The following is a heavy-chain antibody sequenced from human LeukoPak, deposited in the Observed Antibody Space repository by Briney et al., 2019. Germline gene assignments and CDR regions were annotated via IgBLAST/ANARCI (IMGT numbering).Heavy chain of an antibody. J-gene: IGHJ4*02. D-gene: IGHD1-14*01. CDR1: GGSISSSNW. Sequence: SGTLSLTCAVSGGSISSSNWWSWVRQPPGKGLEWIGEIYHSGSTNYNASLKSRVTMSMDKSKNQVSLKLYSVTAADTAVYYCVRGAGYYFDYWGQGSLVTVSS. CDR2: IYHSGST. CDR3: VRGAGYYFDY. V-gene: IGHV4-4*02.